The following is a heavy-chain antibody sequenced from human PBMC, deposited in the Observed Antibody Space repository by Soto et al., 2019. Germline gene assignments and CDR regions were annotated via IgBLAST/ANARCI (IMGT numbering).Heavy chain of an antibody. CDR1: GFILSTYA. J-gene: IGHJ6*02. Sequence: QVQLVESGGGVVQPGRSLRLSCAASGFILSTYAMYWVRQAPGKGLEWVAVISYDGNNKYYADSVKGRFTISRDNSKNTLYLQMNSLRAEDTAVYYCARAGCDGGSCYTLVGLRYGMDVRGQGTTVTVSS. V-gene: IGHV3-30-3*01. CDR3: ARAGCDGGSCYTLVGLRYGMDV. CDR2: ISYDGNNK. D-gene: IGHD2-15*01.